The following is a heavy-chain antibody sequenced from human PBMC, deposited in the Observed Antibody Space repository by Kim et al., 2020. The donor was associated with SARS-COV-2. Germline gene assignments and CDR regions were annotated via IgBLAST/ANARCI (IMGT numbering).Heavy chain of an antibody. CDR1: GFTFDDYA. D-gene: IGHD6-19*01. CDR3: AKDIGYSSGGFDY. CDR2: ISWNSGSI. V-gene: IGHV3-9*01. Sequence: GGSLRLSCAASGFTFDDYAMHWVRQAPGKGLEWVSGISWNSGSIGYADSVKGRFTISRDNAKNSLYLQMNSLRAEDTALYYCAKDIGYSSGGFDYWGQGTLVTVSS. J-gene: IGHJ4*02.